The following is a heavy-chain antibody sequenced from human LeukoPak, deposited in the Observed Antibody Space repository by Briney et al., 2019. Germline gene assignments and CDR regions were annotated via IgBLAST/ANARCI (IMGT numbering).Heavy chain of an antibody. D-gene: IGHD6-13*01. V-gene: IGHV1-69*05. CDR1: GGTFSSYA. CDR2: IIPIFGTA. Sequence: GASVKVSCKASGGTFSSYAISWVRQAPGQGLEWMGGIIPIFGTANYAQKFQGRVTITTDESTSTAYMELSSLRSEDTAVYYCASSPAADVYFDYWGQGTLVTVSS. J-gene: IGHJ4*02. CDR3: ASSPAADVYFDY.